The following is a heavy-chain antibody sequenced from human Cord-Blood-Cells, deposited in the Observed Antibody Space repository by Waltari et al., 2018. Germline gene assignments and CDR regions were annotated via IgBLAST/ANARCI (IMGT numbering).Heavy chain of an antibody. CDR1: GGTFSSYA. Sequence: QVQLVQSGAEVKKPGSSVKVSCKASGGTFSSYALSWVRQAPGQGLEWMGGTIPIFGTANYAQKFQGRVTITADESTSTAYMELSSLRSEDTAVYYCARDYDPAAGIDYWGQGTLVTVSS. CDR3: ARDYDPAAGIDY. CDR2: TIPIFGTA. D-gene: IGHD6-13*01. J-gene: IGHJ4*02. V-gene: IGHV1-69*01.